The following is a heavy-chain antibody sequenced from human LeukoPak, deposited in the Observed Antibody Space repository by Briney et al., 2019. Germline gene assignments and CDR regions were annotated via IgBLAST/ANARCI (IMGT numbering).Heavy chain of an antibody. V-gene: IGHV4-34*01. J-gene: IGHJ5*02. D-gene: IGHD3-10*01. CDR3: ARDGIDGSEYNWFDP. CDR2: INHSGST. CDR1: GGSFSGYY. Sequence: SETLSLTCAVYGGSFSGYYWSWIRQPPGKGLEWIGEINHSGSTNYNPSLKSRVTMSVDTSKNQFSLKLSSVTAADTAVYYCARDGIDGSEYNWFDPWGQGTLVTVSS.